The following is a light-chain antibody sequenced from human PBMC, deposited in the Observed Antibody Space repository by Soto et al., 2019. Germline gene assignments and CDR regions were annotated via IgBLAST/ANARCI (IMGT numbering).Light chain of an antibody. V-gene: IGLV2-8*01. CDR1: SSDIGGYDY. J-gene: IGLJ1*01. CDR3: SSYAGSNNPYV. Sequence: QSALTQPASVSGSPGQSITISCTGTSSDIGGYDYVSWYQQHPGKAPKLMIYEVTKRPLGVPDRFSGSKSDSTASLTVSGLQAEDEADYYCSSYAGSNNPYVFGTGTKVTVL. CDR2: EVT.